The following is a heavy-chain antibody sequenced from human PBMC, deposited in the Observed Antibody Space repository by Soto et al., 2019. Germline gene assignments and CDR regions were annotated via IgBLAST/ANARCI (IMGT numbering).Heavy chain of an antibody. Sequence: PSETLSLTCAVSGGSISSSNWWSWVRQPPGKGLGWIGEIYHSGSTNYNPSLKSRVTIKVDKSKNQFSLKLSSVTAADTAVYYCARVKASGVNFDYWGQGTLVTVSS. CDR1: GGSISSSNW. J-gene: IGHJ4*02. D-gene: IGHD3-10*01. CDR2: IYHSGST. CDR3: ARVKASGVNFDY. V-gene: IGHV4-4*02.